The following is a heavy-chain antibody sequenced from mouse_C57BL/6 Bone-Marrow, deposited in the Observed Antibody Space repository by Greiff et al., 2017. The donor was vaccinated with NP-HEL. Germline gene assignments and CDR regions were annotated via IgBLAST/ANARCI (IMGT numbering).Heavy chain of an antibody. CDR2: IDPEDGET. Sequence: EVQLVESGAELVKPGASVKLSCTASGFNIKDYYMHWVKQRTEQGLEWIGRIDPEDGETKYVPKFQGKATITADTSSNTAYLQLSSLTSEDTAVYYCARIYYYGSSFWYFDVWGTGTTVTVSS. D-gene: IGHD1-1*01. CDR3: ARIYYYGSSFWYFDV. J-gene: IGHJ1*03. CDR1: GFNIKDYY. V-gene: IGHV14-2*01.